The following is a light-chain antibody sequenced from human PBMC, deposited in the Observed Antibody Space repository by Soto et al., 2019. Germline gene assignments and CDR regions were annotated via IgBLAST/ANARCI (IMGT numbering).Light chain of an antibody. CDR2: GAS. J-gene: IGKJ1*01. Sequence: EIVLTQSPGTLSMSPGERATLSCRASQSLSSSSLAWYQQKPGQAPRLLISGASSRAADIPDRFSGSGSGTEFTLTISSLQPEDFAVYYCQEYDNWLTWTFGQGTKVDIK. CDR3: QEYDNWLTWT. V-gene: IGKV3-20*01. CDR1: QSLSSSS.